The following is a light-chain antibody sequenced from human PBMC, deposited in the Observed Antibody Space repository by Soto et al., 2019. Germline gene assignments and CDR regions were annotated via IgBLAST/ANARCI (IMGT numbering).Light chain of an antibody. CDR2: GAS. CDR3: QQYGSSPPVT. Sequence: EIVLTQSPGTLSLSPGERATLSYGASQSVSSSYLAWYQQKPGQTPRLLIYGASGRATGIPDRFSGSGSGTDFTLTISRLEPEDFAVYYCQQYGSSPPVTFGQGTRLEIK. J-gene: IGKJ5*01. CDR1: QSVSSSY. V-gene: IGKV3-20*01.